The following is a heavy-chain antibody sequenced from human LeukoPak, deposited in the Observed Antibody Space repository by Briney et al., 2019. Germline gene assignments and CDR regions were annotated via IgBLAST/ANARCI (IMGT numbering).Heavy chain of an antibody. CDR1: GGSFSGYY. J-gene: IGHJ4*02. CDR2: INHSGST. CDR3: GYGGNSWFDY. V-gene: IGHV4-34*01. D-gene: IGHD4-23*01. Sequence: PSETLSLTCAVYGGSFSGYYWSWIRQPPGKGLEWIGEINHSGSTNYNPSLKSRVTISVDTSKNQFSLKLSSVTAADTAVYYCGYGGNSWFDYWGQGTLVTVSS.